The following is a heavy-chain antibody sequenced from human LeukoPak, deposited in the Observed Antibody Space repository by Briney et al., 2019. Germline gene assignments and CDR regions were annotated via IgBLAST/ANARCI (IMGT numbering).Heavy chain of an antibody. Sequence: PGGSLRLSCAASGFTFSNAWMSWVRQAPGKGLEWVGRIKSKTDGGTTDYAAPVKGRFTISRDDSKNTLYLQMNSLKTEDTAVYYCTTDHIGSGSYHYWGQGTLVTVSS. CDR3: TTDHIGSGSYHY. J-gene: IGHJ4*02. V-gene: IGHV3-15*01. CDR1: GFTFSNAW. D-gene: IGHD1-26*01. CDR2: IKSKTDGGTT.